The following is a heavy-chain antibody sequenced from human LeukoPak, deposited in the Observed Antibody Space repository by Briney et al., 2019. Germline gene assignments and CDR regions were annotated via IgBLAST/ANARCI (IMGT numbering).Heavy chain of an antibody. D-gene: IGHD4-23*01. CDR2: MNQDGREK. CDR3: ARSTVVTRGADY. CDR1: GFTFSSYA. Sequence: GGSLRLSCAASGFTFSSYAMSWVRQAPGKGLEWVANMNQDGREKYYVDSVKGRFTISRDNAKNSLYLQMNSLRAEDTAVYYCARSTVVTRGADYWGQGTLVTVSS. V-gene: IGHV3-7*01. J-gene: IGHJ4*02.